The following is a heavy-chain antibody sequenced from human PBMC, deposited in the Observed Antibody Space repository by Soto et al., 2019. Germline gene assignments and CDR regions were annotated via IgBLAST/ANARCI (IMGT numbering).Heavy chain of an antibody. CDR2: IYPGDSDT. Sequence: GESLKISCKGSGYSFTSYWIGWVRQMPGKGLEWMGIIYPGDSDTRYSPSFQGQVTIPADKSISTAYLQWSSLKASDTAMYYCARVTENGRDGYNASFFYWGQGTLVTVSS. D-gene: IGHD5-12*01. J-gene: IGHJ4*02. CDR1: GYSFTSYW. V-gene: IGHV5-51*01. CDR3: ARVTENGRDGYNASFFY.